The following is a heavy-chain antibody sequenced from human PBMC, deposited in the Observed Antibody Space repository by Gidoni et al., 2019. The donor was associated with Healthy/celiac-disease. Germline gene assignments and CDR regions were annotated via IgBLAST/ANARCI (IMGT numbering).Heavy chain of an antibody. CDR1: GGSISSYY. CDR3: ARGGAYDILTGYSY. CDR2: IYYSGST. Sequence: QVQLQESGPGLVKPSETLSLTCTVSGGSISSYYWSWIRQPPGKGLEWIGYIYYSGSTNYNPSLKSRVTISVDTSKNQFSLKLSSVTAADTAVYYCARGGAYDILTGYSYWGQGTLVTVSS. D-gene: IGHD3-9*01. J-gene: IGHJ4*02. V-gene: IGHV4-59*01.